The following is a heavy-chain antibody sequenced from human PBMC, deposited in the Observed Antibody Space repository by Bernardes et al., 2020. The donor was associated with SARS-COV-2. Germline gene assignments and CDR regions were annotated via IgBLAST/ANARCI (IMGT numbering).Heavy chain of an antibody. CDR3: GKGGPRYVYDY. V-gene: IGHV3-74*01. Sequence: GGSLRLSCAVSGFIFSNYWMHWVRQVPGKGLVWVAQISSGGSVTSYANSVKGRFIISRDNAKATLYLQMSSLRADDTALYSCGKGGPRYVYDYWDQGTLVTVSS. CDR2: ISSGGSVT. D-gene: IGHD2-15*01. CDR1: GFIFSNYW. J-gene: IGHJ4*02.